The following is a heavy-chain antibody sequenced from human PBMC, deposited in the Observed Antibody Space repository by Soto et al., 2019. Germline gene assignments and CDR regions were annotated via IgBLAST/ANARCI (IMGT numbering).Heavy chain of an antibody. Sequence: GSLRLSCAASGFTFSSYSMNWVRQAPGKGLEWVSSISSSSSYIYYADSVKGRFTISRDNAKNSLYLQMNSLRAEDTAVYYCARDAGYSSSWYPTLDYYYGMDVWGQGTTVTVSS. V-gene: IGHV3-21*01. CDR1: GFTFSSYS. CDR3: ARDAGYSSSWYPTLDYYYGMDV. D-gene: IGHD6-13*01. CDR2: ISSSSSYI. J-gene: IGHJ6*02.